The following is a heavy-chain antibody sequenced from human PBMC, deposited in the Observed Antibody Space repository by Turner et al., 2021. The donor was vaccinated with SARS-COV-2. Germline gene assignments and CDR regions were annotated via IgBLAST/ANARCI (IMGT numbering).Heavy chain of an antibody. V-gene: IGHV3-23*01. Sequence: EVQLLESGGGLLKPGGSLSTPCAASGFTFSNFAMTWVRPAPGRGLEWVSAISARGGDTHYADSVKGRFTISRDNSKSTLYLQVNSLRAEDTAMYYCAADCTSASCYSRNADYWGQGTLVTVSS. CDR2: ISARGGDT. D-gene: IGHD2-2*01. J-gene: IGHJ4*02. CDR1: GFTFSNFA. CDR3: AADCTSASCYSRNADY.